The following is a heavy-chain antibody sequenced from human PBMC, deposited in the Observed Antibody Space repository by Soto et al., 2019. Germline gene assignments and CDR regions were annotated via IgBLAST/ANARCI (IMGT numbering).Heavy chain of an antibody. J-gene: IGHJ6*02. CDR1: GGTFSSYA. Sequence: QVQLVQSGAEVKKPGSSVKVSCKASGGTFSSYAISWVRQAPGQGLEWMGGIIPISGTANYAQKFQGRVTITADESTSTAYMALSSLRSEDTAVYYCARSQGSSTSVEIYDYYYYGMDVWGQGTTVTVSS. CDR3: ARSQGSSTSVEIYDYYYYGMDV. D-gene: IGHD2-2*01. V-gene: IGHV1-69*01. CDR2: IIPISGTA.